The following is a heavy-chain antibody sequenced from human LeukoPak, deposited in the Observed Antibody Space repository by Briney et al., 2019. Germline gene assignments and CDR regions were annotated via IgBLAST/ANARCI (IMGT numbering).Heavy chain of an antibody. D-gene: IGHD5-24*01. CDR1: GFTLSSYA. Sequence: PGGSLRLSCAAFGFTLSSYAMHWVRQAPGKGLEWVALISYDGSNKYYADFVKGRFTISRDNSKNTLYLQVNSLRAEDTAVYYCARDNGYKRYFDYWGQGTLVTVSS. CDR2: ISYDGSNK. J-gene: IGHJ4*02. V-gene: IGHV3-30*04. CDR3: ARDNGYKRYFDY.